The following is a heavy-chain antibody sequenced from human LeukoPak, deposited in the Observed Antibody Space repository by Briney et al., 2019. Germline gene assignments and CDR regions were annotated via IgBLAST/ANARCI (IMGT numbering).Heavy chain of an antibody. J-gene: IGHJ6*02. CDR1: GFTFSTYW. CDR2: IKEDGSEK. CDR3: ATYTNWVAGDV. D-gene: IGHD1-1*01. V-gene: IGHV3-7*01. Sequence: GGSLRLSCAASGFTFSTYWMNWVRQAPGKGLEWVAAIKEDGSEKDYVDSVKGRFTISRDNAKNSLYLQMNNLRAEDTAVYYCATYTNWVAGDVWGQGTSVSVSS.